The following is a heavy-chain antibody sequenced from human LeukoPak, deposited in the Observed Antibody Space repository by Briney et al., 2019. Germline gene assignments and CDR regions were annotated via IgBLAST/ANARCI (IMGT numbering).Heavy chain of an antibody. V-gene: IGHV1-46*01. D-gene: IGHD2-15*01. CDR3: ARDYLKVVLAATAPSAGHMDD. J-gene: IGHJ4*02. Sequence: GASVKVSCKASGYTFTGYYMHWVRQAPGQGLEWMGIINPSGGSTSYAQKFQGRITMTRDTSTSTVYMELSSLRSEDTAVYYCARDYLKVVLAATAPSAGHMDDWGQGTLVTVSS. CDR2: INPSGGST. CDR1: GYTFTGYY.